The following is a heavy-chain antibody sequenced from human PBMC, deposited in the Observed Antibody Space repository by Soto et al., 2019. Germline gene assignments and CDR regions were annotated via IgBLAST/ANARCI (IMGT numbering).Heavy chain of an antibody. J-gene: IGHJ4*02. D-gene: IGHD3-22*01. CDR2: INHSGST. Sequence: SETLSLTCTVYGGSFSGYYWSWIRQPPGKGLEWIGEINHSGSTNYNPSLKSRVTISVDTSKNQFSLKLSSVTAADTAVYYCASTDYDSSGYFLWGQGTLVTVSS. CDR1: GGSFSGYY. V-gene: IGHV4-34*01. CDR3: ASTDYDSSGYFL.